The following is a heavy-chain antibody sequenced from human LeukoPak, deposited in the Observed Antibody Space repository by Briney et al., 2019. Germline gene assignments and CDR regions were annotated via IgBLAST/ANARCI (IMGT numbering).Heavy chain of an antibody. CDR3: AAYYDILTDAFDI. D-gene: IGHD3-9*01. J-gene: IGHJ3*02. V-gene: IGHV1-8*01. CDR1: GYTFTSYD. Sequence: GASVKVSCKASGYTFTSYDINWVRQATGQGLEWMGWMTPNSGNTGYAQKFQGRVTMTRNTSISTAYMELSSLRSEDTAVYYCAAYYDILTDAFDIWGQGTMVTVSS. CDR2: MTPNSGNT.